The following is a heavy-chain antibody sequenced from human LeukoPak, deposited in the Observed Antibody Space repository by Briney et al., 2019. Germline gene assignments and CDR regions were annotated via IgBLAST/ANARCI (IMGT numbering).Heavy chain of an antibody. CDR3: AKHQHYYDSSGYQNDNWFDP. CDR2: ISGSGGST. CDR1: GFTFSSYA. D-gene: IGHD3-22*01. V-gene: IGHV3-23*01. J-gene: IGHJ5*02. Sequence: SGGSLRLSCAASGFTFSSYAMSWVRQAPGKGLEWVSAISGSGGSTYYADSVKGRLTISRDNSKNTLYLQMNSLRAEDTAVYYCAKHQHYYDSSGYQNDNWFDPWGEGTLVTVCS.